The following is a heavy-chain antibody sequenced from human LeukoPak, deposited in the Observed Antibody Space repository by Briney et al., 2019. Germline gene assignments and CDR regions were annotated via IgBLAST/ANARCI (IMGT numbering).Heavy chain of an antibody. CDR1: GFTFSSYE. D-gene: IGHD3-10*01. CDR3: ARDGRVRGVIIEYYYYGMDV. J-gene: IGHJ6*04. Sequence: GGSLRLSCAASGFTFSSYEMNWVRQAPGKGLEWVSYISSSCSTIYYADSVKGRFTISRDNAKNSLYLQMNSLRAEDTAVYHCARDGRVRGVIIEYYYYGMDVWGKGTTVTVSS. V-gene: IGHV3-48*03. CDR2: ISSSCSTI.